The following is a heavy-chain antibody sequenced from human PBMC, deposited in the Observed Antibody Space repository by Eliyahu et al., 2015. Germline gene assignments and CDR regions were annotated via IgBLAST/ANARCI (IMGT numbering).Heavy chain of an antibody. CDR2: IYSGGST. J-gene: IGHJ4*02. CDR3: ARGSDYIWGSYRYYFDY. CDR1: GFPXXXNY. D-gene: IGHD3-16*02. Sequence: EVQLVESGGGLVQPGGSLXLSCAASGFPXXXNYMSWVRQAXGKGLXWVSVIYSGGSTYYADSVKGRFTISRDNSKNTLYLQMNSLRAEDTAVYYCARGSDYIWGSYRYYFDYWGQGTLVTVSS. V-gene: IGHV3-66*01.